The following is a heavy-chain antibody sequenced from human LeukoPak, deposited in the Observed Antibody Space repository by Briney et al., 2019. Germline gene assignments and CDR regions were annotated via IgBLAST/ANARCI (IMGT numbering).Heavy chain of an antibody. CDR1: EDTFTGHY. CDR3: AREGGSYKHFDY. V-gene: IGHV1-46*04. CDR2: INPNDNSI. Sequence: ASVKVSCKASEDTFTGHYMHWVRQAPGQGLEWIGLINPNDNSIDYTQKLRGRVTVTRDRSTSTVYMELNSLRSDDTAVYYCAREGGSYKHFDYWGQGSLITVSS. J-gene: IGHJ4*02. D-gene: IGHD3-10*01.